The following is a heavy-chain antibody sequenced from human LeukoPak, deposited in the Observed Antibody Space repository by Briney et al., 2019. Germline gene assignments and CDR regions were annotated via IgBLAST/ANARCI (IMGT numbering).Heavy chain of an antibody. CDR1: GGSLSGYY. CDR3: ARVGGEIVVVPDAKRPAPYFDY. D-gene: IGHD2-2*01. CDR2: INHSGGT. J-gene: IGHJ4*02. Sequence: SETLSLTCAVYGGSLSGYYWSWIRQPPGKGLEWIGEINHSGGTNYNPSLKSRVTISVDTSKSQFSLKLRSVTAADTAVYYCARVGGEIVVVPDAKRPAPYFDYWGQGTLVTVSS. V-gene: IGHV4-34*01.